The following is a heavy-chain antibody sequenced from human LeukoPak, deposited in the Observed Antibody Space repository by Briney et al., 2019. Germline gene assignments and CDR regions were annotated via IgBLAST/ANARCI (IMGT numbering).Heavy chain of an antibody. CDR2: ISSSGSTI. V-gene: IGHV3-11*01. D-gene: IGHD6-19*01. J-gene: IGHJ4*02. Sequence: GGSLRLSCAASGFTFSDYYMSWIRQAPGKGLEWVSYISSSGSTIYYADSVKGRFTISRDNAKSSLYLQMNSLRAEDTAVYYCARSPDSSGWYGRSSYYFDYWXXGTXVXVSS. CDR1: GFTFSDYY. CDR3: ARSPDSSGWYGRSSYYFDY.